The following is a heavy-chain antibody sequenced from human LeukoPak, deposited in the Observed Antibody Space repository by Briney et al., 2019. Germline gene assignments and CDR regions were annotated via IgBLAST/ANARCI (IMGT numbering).Heavy chain of an antibody. CDR2: LYYSVST. J-gene: IGHJ2*01. Sequence: PSETLSLTCTVPGGSISTHYWSWLRQPPGKGLEWIGYLYYSVSTNYNPSLKSRVTISGDTSKNQFSLKLSSVTAADTAVYYCARFPVRRYFDLWGRGTLVTVSS. CDR1: GGSISTHY. V-gene: IGHV4-59*11. CDR3: ARFPVRRYFDL.